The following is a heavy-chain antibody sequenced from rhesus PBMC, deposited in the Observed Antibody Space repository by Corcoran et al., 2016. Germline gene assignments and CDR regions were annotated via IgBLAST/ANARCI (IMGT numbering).Heavy chain of an antibody. CDR2: IYGGSGTP. Sequence: QVQLQQWGEGLVKPAETLALTCAAYAGSISSSKWWSWIRQSPGKGLERMGDIYGGSGTPSYNPSFKSRVAISTDTTKNLFYLKRSSVTAADAAVYYCAGDQPNCRGFDYWSQGVLVTVSS. J-gene: IGHJ4*01. CDR3: AGDQPNCRGFDY. V-gene: IGHV4-93*01. CDR1: AGSISSSKW. D-gene: IGHD2-33*01.